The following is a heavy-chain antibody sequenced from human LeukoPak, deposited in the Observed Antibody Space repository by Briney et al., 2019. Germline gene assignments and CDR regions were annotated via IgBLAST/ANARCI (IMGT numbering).Heavy chain of an antibody. Sequence: SETLSLTCGVSGGSISGTNWWSWVRQPPGQGLEWIGEISLAGQTNYNPSLNGRVTMSLDKSSNQLSLHLTSVTAADTATYFCSRESGPFCPFGYWGQGTLVIVSS. V-gene: IGHV4/OR15-8*02. CDR1: GGSISGTNW. CDR2: ISLAGQT. J-gene: IGHJ4*02. CDR3: SRESGPFCPFGY. D-gene: IGHD1-26*01.